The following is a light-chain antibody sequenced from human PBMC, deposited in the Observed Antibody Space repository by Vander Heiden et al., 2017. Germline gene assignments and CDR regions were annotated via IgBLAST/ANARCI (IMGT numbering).Light chain of an antibody. V-gene: IGKV1-39*01. Sequence: DIQMTQSPSSLSASVGDRVTITCRASQTISRYLNWYQQKPGKAPKLLIYAASSLQSGVPSRFSGSGSGTDFTLTISSLQREDFATYYCQQSYSTPTWTFGPGTKVEIK. CDR2: AAS. J-gene: IGKJ1*01. CDR1: QTISRY. CDR3: QQSYSTPTWT.